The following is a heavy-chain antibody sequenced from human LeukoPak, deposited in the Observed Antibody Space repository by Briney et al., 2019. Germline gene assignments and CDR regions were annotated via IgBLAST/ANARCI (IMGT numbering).Heavy chain of an antibody. CDR1: GYTFTGYY. V-gene: IGHV1-2*02. Sequence: GASVKVSCKASGYTFTGYYMHWVRQAPGQGLEWMGWINPNSGGTNYAQKFQGRVTMTRDTSISTAYMELSRLRSDDTAVYYCARDPPDYYDSSGYYWGQGTLVTVSS. J-gene: IGHJ4*02. CDR2: INPNSGGT. CDR3: ARDPPDYYDSSGYY. D-gene: IGHD3-22*01.